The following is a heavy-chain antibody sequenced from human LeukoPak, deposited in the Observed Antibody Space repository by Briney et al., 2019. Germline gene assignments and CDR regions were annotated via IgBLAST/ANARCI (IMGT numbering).Heavy chain of an antibody. J-gene: IGHJ5*02. CDR3: ARGRNSYGYHRWFDP. V-gene: IGHV4-34*01. CDR1: GGSFSGYY. Sequence: SETLSLTCAVYGGSFSGYYWSWIRQPPGKGLEWIGEINHSGSTNYNPSLKSRVTISVGTSKNQFSLKLSSVTAADTAVYYCARGRNSYGYHRWFDPWGQGTLVTVSS. CDR2: INHSGST. D-gene: IGHD5-18*01.